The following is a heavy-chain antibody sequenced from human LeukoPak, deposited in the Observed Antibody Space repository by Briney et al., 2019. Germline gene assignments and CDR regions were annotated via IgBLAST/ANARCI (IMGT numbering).Heavy chain of an antibody. CDR2: ISYDGSNE. CDR1: GFTFNNYG. Sequence: GGSLRPSCAASGFTFNNYGMHWVRQAPGKGLEWVAVISYDGSNEYYADSVKGRFTISRDNSKNTLYLQMNSLRAEDTAVYYCAKDHYGGNSAPSYWGQGTLVTVSS. V-gene: IGHV3-30*18. J-gene: IGHJ4*02. D-gene: IGHD4-23*01. CDR3: AKDHYGGNSAPSY.